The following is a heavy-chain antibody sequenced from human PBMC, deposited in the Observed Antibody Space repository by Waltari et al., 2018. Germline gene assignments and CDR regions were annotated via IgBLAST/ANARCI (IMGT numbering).Heavy chain of an antibody. Sequence: QVQLQESGPGLVKPSETLSLTCTVSGDSVSSGIYYWSWIRQPPGKGLEWIGNNYHSGSTNYNPSFNSRVTISVDTSKNQFSLNLTYVTATDTAVYYCAGQIVVVAATPGYFDSWGQGTLVAVSS. V-gene: IGHV4-61*01. CDR1: GDSVSSGIYY. D-gene: IGHD2-15*01. J-gene: IGHJ4*02. CDR3: AGQIVVVAATPGYFDS. CDR2: NYHSGST.